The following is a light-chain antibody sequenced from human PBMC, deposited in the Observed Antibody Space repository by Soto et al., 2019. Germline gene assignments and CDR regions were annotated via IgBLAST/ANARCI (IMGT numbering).Light chain of an antibody. V-gene: IGKV1-5*01. CDR1: QSISSW. CDR3: QPYSSDPRT. J-gene: IGKJ1*01. CDR2: DAS. Sequence: LYPSVRGRITIKCRASQSISSWLAWYQQKPGKAPKLLIYDASSLESGVPSRFSGSGSGTEFTLTISSRQPDEFAPYICQPYSSDPRTFGEGTKVDIK.